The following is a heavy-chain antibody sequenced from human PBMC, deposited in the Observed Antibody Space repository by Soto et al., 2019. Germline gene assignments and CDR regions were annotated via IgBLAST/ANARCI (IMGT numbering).Heavy chain of an antibody. CDR3: ARVIYGSGIHPDY. CDR1: GGSISSGGYY. J-gene: IGHJ4*02. Sequence: SGTLSLTCTVSGGSISSGGYYWSWIRQHPGKGLEWIGYIYYSGSTYYNPSLKSRVTISVDTSKNQFSLKLSSVTAADTAVYYCARVIYGSGIHPDYWGQGTLVTVSS. D-gene: IGHD3-10*01. V-gene: IGHV4-31*03. CDR2: IYYSGST.